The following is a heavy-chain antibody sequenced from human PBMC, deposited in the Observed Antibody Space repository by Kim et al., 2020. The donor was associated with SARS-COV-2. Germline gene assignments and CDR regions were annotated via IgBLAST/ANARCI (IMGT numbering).Heavy chain of an antibody. D-gene: IGHD2-21*01. V-gene: IGHV1-69*13. J-gene: IGHJ5*02. CDR3: ARSGSGAICGGDCYRFDP. Sequence: SVKVSCKASGGTFSSYAISWVRQAPGQGLEWMGGIIPIFGTANYAQKFQGRVTITADESTSTAYMELSSLRSEDTAVYYCARSGSGAICGGDCYRFDPWGQGTLVTVSS. CDR1: GGTFSSYA. CDR2: IIPIFGTA.